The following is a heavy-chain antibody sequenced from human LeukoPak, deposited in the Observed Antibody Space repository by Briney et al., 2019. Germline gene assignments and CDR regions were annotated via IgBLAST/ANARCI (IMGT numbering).Heavy chain of an antibody. CDR2: INHSGST. CDR3: ARLDPGYCSSTSCYRYYYYYMDV. D-gene: IGHD2-2*01. CDR1: GGSFSGYY. J-gene: IGHJ6*03. V-gene: IGHV4-34*01. Sequence: SETLSPTCAVYGGSFSGYYWSWIRQPPGKGLEWIGEINHSGSTNYNPSLKSRVTISVDTSKNQFSLKLSSVTAADTAVYYCARLDPGYCSSTSCYRYYYYYMDVWGKGTTVTVSS.